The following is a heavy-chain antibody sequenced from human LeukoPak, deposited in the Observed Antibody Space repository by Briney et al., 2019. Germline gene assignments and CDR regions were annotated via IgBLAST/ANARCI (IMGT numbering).Heavy chain of an antibody. D-gene: IGHD2-15*01. V-gene: IGHV4-4*07. CDR3: ARSKEGRFYDSAGYCEPVGL. Sequence: SETLSLTCSASGGSIGGHYWNWIRQAPGKGLEWIGPIFTSGAPIYNPSPKSRGTISPETTRRQIYLRLTSITAADTTIYYCARSKEGRFYDSAGYCEPVGLWGQGIMV. J-gene: IGHJ3*01. CDR1: GGSIGGHY. CDR2: IFTSGAP.